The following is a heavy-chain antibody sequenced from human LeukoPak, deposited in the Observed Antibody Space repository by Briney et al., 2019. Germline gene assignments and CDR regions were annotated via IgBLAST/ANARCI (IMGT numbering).Heavy chain of an antibody. CDR2: ICHSGST. Sequence: SAETLTLTCTLSGCTISTYYWSWIRQPPGKGLEWIGYICHSGSTNYNPSLKNRLTISLDTYNNKSSLKLSSVTAAGTAVYYCARGGGYASPFGYWGEGALVSVSS. CDR1: GCTISTYY. CDR3: ARGGGYASPFGY. D-gene: IGHD5-12*01. J-gene: IGHJ4*02. V-gene: IGHV4-59*01.